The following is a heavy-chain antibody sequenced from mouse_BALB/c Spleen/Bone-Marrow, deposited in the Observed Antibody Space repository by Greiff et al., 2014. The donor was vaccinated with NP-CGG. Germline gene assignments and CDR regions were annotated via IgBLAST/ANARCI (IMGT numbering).Heavy chain of an antibody. J-gene: IGHJ1*01. CDR3: AREYGSPVATWFFDV. CDR2: ISSGSSTI. V-gene: IGHV5-17*02. CDR1: GFTFSSFG. Sequence: EVKLVESGGGLVKPGGSRKLSCAASGFTFSSFGMHWVRQAPEKGLEWVAYISSGSSTIYYPDTVKGRFTISRDNPKNTLFLQMTSLRSEDTAMYYCAREYGSPVATWFFDVWGAGTTVTVSS. D-gene: IGHD2-10*02.